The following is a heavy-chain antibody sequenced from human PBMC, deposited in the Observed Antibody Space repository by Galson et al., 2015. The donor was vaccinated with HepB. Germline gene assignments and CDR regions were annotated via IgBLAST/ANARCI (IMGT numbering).Heavy chain of an antibody. J-gene: IGHJ4*02. Sequence: SVKVSCKASGGTFSSYDVSWVRQAPGQGLERMGGIIPILGRGNYAQKFQGRITITADESTSTVYMELSSLRSEDTAVYYCAATHNWGKDYWGQGTLVIVSS. D-gene: IGHD3-16*01. V-gene: IGHV1-69*10. CDR3: AATHNWGKDY. CDR1: GGTFSSYD. CDR2: IIPILGRG.